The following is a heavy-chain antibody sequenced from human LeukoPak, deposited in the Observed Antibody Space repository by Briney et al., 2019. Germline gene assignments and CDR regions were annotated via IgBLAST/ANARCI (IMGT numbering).Heavy chain of an antibody. Sequence: KTGGSLRLSCAASGFTFSSYSMNWVRQAPGKGLEWVSSISSSSSYIYYADSVKGRFTISRDNAKNSLYLQMNSLRAEDTAVYYCARGELRFLEWLSGRAFDIWGQGTMVTVSS. CDR1: GFTFSSYS. CDR2: ISSSSSYI. J-gene: IGHJ3*02. D-gene: IGHD3-3*01. V-gene: IGHV3-21*01. CDR3: ARGELRFLEWLSGRAFDI.